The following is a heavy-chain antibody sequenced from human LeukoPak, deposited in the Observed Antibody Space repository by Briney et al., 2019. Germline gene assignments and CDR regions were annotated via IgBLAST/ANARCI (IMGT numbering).Heavy chain of an antibody. V-gene: IGHV3-21*01. D-gene: IGHD5-18*01. J-gene: IGHJ4*02. Sequence: GGSLRLSCAASGFTFSSYSMNWVRQAPGKGLEWVSTISSSSSYIYYADSVKGRFTISRDNAKNSLYLQMNSLRAEDTAVYYCARDIYSYGAPGYFDYWGQRTLVTVSS. CDR2: ISSSSSYI. CDR1: GFTFSSYS. CDR3: ARDIYSYGAPGYFDY.